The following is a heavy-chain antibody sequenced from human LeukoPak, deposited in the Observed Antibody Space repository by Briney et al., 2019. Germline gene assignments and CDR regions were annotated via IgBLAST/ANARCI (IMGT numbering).Heavy chain of an antibody. J-gene: IGHJ4*02. CDR3: AKDLSGGRGYSYGFDY. CDR2: ISGSGGST. CDR1: GFTFSSYW. D-gene: IGHD5-18*01. Sequence: GGSLRLSCAASGFTFSSYWMSWVRQAPGKGLEWVSAISGSGGSTYYADSVKGRFTISRDNSKNTLYLQMNSLRAEDTAVYYCAKDLSGGRGYSYGFDYWGQGTLVTVSS. V-gene: IGHV3-23*01.